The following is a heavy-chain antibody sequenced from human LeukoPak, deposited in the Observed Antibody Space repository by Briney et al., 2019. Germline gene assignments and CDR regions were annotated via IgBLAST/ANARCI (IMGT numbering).Heavy chain of an antibody. Sequence: ASVKVSCKASGGTFSSYAISWVRQAPGQGLEWMGGIIPIFGTANYAQKFQGRVTITTDESTGTAYMELSSLRSEDTAVYYCARVDTAMVTFDYWGQGTLVTVSS. CDR1: GGTFSSYA. CDR2: IIPIFGTA. V-gene: IGHV1-69*05. D-gene: IGHD5-18*01. J-gene: IGHJ4*02. CDR3: ARVDTAMVTFDY.